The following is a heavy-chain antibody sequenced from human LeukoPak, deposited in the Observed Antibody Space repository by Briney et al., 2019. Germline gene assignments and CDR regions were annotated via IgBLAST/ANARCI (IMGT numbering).Heavy chain of an antibody. CDR1: GYTFISYG. CDR3: ASRQLGPMDY. Sequence: SVKVSCKASGYTFISYGVTWVRQAPGQGLEWMGRIIPILGIANYAQKFQGRVTITADKSTSTAYMELSSLRSEDTAVYYCASRQLGPMDYWGQGTLVTVSS. CDR2: IIPILGIA. D-gene: IGHD1-1*01. V-gene: IGHV1-69*04. J-gene: IGHJ4*02.